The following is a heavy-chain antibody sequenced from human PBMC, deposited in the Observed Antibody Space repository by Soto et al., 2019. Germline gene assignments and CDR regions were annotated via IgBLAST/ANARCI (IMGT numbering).Heavy chain of an antibody. V-gene: IGHV3-23*01. J-gene: IGHJ3*02. D-gene: IGHD2-15*01. CDR3: AKFFGLLDTRSFLASDAFDI. Sequence: PGGSLRLSCAASGFIFSNYAMSWIRQAPGKGLEWVSAVSGSGGTIYYVDSVKGRFTISRDNSKNTLYLQMNSLRVEDTAVYYCAKFFGLLDTRSFLASDAFDIWAQGTMDTVSS. CDR1: GFIFSNYA. CDR2: VSGSGGTI.